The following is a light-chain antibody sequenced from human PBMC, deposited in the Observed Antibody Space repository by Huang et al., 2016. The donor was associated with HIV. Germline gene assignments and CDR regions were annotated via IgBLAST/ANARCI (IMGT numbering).Light chain of an antibody. J-gene: IGKJ1*01. CDR3: QQYGSSPGT. CDR2: GAS. Sequence: DIVLTQSPGTLSLSPGERATLSCRASQSLSSSHLAWYQQTPGQAPRLLIYGASSRATGIPDMFSGSGSGTDFTLTISRLEPEDFAVYYCQQYGSSPGTFGQGTKVEIK. V-gene: IGKV3-20*01. CDR1: QSLSSSH.